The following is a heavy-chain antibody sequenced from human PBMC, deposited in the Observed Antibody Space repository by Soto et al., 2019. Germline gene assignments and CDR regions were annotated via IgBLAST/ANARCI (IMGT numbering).Heavy chain of an antibody. CDR3: ARGRAVAGKVSYYYYGMDV. D-gene: IGHD6-19*01. V-gene: IGHV6-1*01. J-gene: IGHJ6*02. Sequence: QTLSLTCAISGDSVSSNSAAWNWIRQSPSRGLEWLGRTYYRSKWNNDYAVSVKSRITINPDTSKNQFSLQLNSVTPEDTAVYYCARGRAVAGKVSYYYYGMDVWGQGTTVTVSS. CDR2: TYYRSKWNN. CDR1: GDSVSSNSAA.